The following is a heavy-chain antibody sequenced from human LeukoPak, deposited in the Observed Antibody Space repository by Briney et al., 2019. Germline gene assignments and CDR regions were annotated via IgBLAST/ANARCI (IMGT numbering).Heavy chain of an antibody. Sequence: GGSLRLSCAAFGFTFSSYEMNWIRQAPGKGLEWVSYISGSGNTIYYADSVKGRLTISRDNAKNSLYLHMNSLRAEDTAVYYCARDLYTGASDIWGQGTMVTVSS. D-gene: IGHD3-16*01. J-gene: IGHJ3*02. CDR2: ISGSGNTI. CDR3: ARDLYTGASDI. CDR1: GFTFSSYE. V-gene: IGHV3-48*03.